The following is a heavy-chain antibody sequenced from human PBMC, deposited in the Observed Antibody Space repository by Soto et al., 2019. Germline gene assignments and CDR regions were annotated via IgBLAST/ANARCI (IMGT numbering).Heavy chain of an antibody. CDR1: GYTFTSYG. Sequence: QVQLVQSGAEVKKPGASVKVSCKASGYTFTSYGISWVRQAPGQGLEWMGWISAYNGNTNYAQKLAGRVTMTTDTPTNTAYMELRSLRSDDTAVYYCARDVGHIVVVTAIHFDYWGQGTLVTVSS. V-gene: IGHV1-18*01. D-gene: IGHD2-21*02. J-gene: IGHJ4*02. CDR2: ISAYNGNT. CDR3: ARDVGHIVVVTAIHFDY.